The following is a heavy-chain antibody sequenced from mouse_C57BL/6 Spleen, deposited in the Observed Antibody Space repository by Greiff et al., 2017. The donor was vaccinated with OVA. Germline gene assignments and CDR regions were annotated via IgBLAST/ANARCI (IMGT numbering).Heavy chain of an antibody. V-gene: IGHV1-55*01. CDR1: GYTFTSYW. D-gene: IGHD2-1*01. CDR3: ARRIYYGKGSYAMDY. J-gene: IGHJ4*01. CDR2: IYPGSGST. Sequence: VQLQQPGAELVKPGASVKMSCKASGYTFTSYWITWVKQRPGQGLEWIGDIYPGSGSTNYNEKFKSKATLTVDTSSSPAYMQLSSLTSEDSAVYYCARRIYYGKGSYAMDYWGQGTSVTVSS.